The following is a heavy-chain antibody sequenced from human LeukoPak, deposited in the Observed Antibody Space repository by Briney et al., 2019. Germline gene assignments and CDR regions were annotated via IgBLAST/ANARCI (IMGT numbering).Heavy chain of an antibody. D-gene: IGHD1-26*01. CDR2: INHSGST. CDR1: GGSFSGYY. CDR3: AGGQWELLADY. Sequence: PSETLSLTCAVYGGSFSGYYWSWIRQPPGKGLEWIGEINHSGSTNYNPSLKSRVTISVDTSKNQFSLNLSSVTAADTAVYYCAGGQWELLADYWGQGILVTVSS. V-gene: IGHV4-34*01. J-gene: IGHJ4*02.